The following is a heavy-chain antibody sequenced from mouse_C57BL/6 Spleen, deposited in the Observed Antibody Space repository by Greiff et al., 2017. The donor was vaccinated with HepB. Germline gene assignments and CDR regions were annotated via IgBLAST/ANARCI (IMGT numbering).Heavy chain of an antibody. V-gene: IGHV1-26*01. CDR1: GYTFTDYY. CDR2: INPNNGGT. Sequence: EVQLQQSGPELVKPGASVKISCKASGYTFTDYYMNWVKQSHGKSLEWIGDINPNNGGTSYNQKFKGKATLTVDKSSSTAYMELRSLTSEDSAVYYCARSRGLRMNDYRDAMDYWGQGTSVTVSS. D-gene: IGHD2-4*01. J-gene: IGHJ4*01. CDR3: ARSRGLRMNDYRDAMDY.